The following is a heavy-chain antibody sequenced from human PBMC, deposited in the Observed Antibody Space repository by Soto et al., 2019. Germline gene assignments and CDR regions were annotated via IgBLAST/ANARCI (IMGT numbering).Heavy chain of an antibody. CDR1: CGSISSGGYS. Sequence: SETLSLTCAVSCGSISSGGYSWSWIWQPPGKGMEWIGYIYHSGSTYYNPSLKSRVTISVDRSKNQFSLKLSSVTAADTAVYYCATLYGGKDYWGQGTLVTVSS. D-gene: IGHD4-17*01. J-gene: IGHJ4*02. V-gene: IGHV4-30-2*01. CDR3: ATLYGGKDY. CDR2: IYHSGST.